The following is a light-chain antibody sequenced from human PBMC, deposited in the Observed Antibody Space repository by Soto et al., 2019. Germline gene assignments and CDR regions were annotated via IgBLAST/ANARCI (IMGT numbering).Light chain of an antibody. Sequence: DIQMTQSPSSVSASVGDRVTITCRASQSIGSLLNWYQQKPGKAPNLLIYGATTLHSGVPSRFSGSGSGTDFTLTLSNLQPEDVATFFCHQSYGSWTFGHGNKV. J-gene: IGKJ1*01. CDR2: GAT. CDR1: QSIGSL. V-gene: IGKV1-39*01. CDR3: HQSYGSWT.